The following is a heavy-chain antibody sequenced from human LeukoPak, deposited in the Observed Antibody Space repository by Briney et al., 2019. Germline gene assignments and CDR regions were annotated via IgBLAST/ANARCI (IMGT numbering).Heavy chain of an antibody. CDR1: GCSISSGNYY. V-gene: IGHV4-61*02. CDR2: IYTSGNT. J-gene: IGHJ5*02. D-gene: IGHD3-3*01. Sequence: KPSQTLSLTCTVSGCSISSGNYYWSCIRQPAGKGLEWIGRIYTSGNTNYNPSLKSRVTISVDTSKNQFSLKLSSVTAADTAVYYCARDPYDFWSGRFDPWGQGTLVTVSS. CDR3: ARDPYDFWSGRFDP.